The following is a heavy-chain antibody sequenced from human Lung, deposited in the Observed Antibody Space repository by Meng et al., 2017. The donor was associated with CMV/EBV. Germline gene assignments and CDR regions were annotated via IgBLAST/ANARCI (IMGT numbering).Heavy chain of an antibody. CDR3: ARSLMTTVTTLGY. V-gene: IGHV1-69*05. CDR1: GGTYSTYG. D-gene: IGHD4-17*01. J-gene: IGHJ4*02. Sequence: SXXVSXKASGGTYSTYGISWVRQAPGQGLEWMGGIITLFGTPNYAQRFQGRVTITTDESTSTTYMELRSLRSEDTAVYYCARSLMTTVTTLGYWGQGTLVT. CDR2: IITLFGTP.